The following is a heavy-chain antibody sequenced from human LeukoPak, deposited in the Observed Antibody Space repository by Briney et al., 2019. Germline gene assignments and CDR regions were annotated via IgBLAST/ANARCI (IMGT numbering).Heavy chain of an antibody. Sequence: SETLSLTCAVYGGSFSGYYWSWIRQPPGKGLEWIGEINHSGSTNYNPSLKSRVTISVDTSKNQFSLKLSSVTAADTAVYYCARGGGLRVREEFDYWGQGTLATVSS. CDR3: ARGGGLRVREEFDY. CDR1: GGSFSGYY. CDR2: INHSGST. D-gene: IGHD3-10*01. J-gene: IGHJ4*02. V-gene: IGHV4-34*01.